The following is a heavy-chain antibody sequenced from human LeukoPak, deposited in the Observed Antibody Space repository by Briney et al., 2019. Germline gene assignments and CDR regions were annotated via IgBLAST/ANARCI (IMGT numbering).Heavy chain of an antibody. CDR1: GFTFSSSG. Sequence: PGGSLRLSCAASGFTFSSSGMHWVRQAPGKGLEWVAVISYDGSNKYYADSVKGRFTISRDNSKNTLYLQMNSLRAEDTAVYYCARGPSGYHNTGGQGTLVTVSS. J-gene: IGHJ4*02. CDR2: ISYDGSNK. V-gene: IGHV3-30*03. D-gene: IGHD5-12*01. CDR3: ARGPSGYHNT.